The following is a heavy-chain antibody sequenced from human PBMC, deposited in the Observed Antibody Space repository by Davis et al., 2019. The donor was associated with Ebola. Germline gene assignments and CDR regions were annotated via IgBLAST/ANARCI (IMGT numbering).Heavy chain of an antibody. J-gene: IGHJ4*02. V-gene: IGHV3-74*01. Sequence: GESLKISCAASGFTFSNYWMYWVRQAPGKGLVWVSRINRDESGTTYADSVKGRFTISRDNAKNMLYLQMNSLRAEDTAVYYCARVLWGVPGYWGQGTLVTVSS. CDR1: GFTFSNYW. D-gene: IGHD3-16*01. CDR2: INRDESGT. CDR3: ARVLWGVPGY.